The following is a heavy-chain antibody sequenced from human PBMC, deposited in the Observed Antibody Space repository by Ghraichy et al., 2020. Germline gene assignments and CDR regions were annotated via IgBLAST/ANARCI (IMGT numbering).Heavy chain of an antibody. J-gene: IGHJ6*02. D-gene: IGHD3-3*01. CDR3: ARGRPYYDFWSALLSGGGMDV. CDR1: GGSFSGYY. V-gene: IGHV4-34*01. Sequence: SETLSLTCAVYGGSFSGYYWSWIRQPPGKGLEWIGEINHSGSTNYNPSLKSRVTISVDTSKNQFSLKLSSVTAADTAVYYCARGRPYYDFWSALLSGGGMDVWGQGTTVTVSS. CDR2: INHSGST.